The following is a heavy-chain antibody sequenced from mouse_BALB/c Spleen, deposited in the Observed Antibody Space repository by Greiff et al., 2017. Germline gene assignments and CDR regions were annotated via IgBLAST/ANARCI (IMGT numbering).Heavy chain of an antibody. CDR2: IYPGDGDT. CDR3: ARWYKARGYFDY. J-gene: IGHJ2*01. CDR1: GYAFSSYW. D-gene: IGHD1-1*02. V-gene: IGHV1-80*01. Sequence: QVQLQQSGAELVRPGSSVKISCKASGYAFSSYWMNWVKQRPGQGLEWIGQIYPGDGDTNYNGKFKGKATLTADKSSSTAYMQLSSLTSEDSAVYYCARWYKARGYFDYWGQGTTLTVSS.